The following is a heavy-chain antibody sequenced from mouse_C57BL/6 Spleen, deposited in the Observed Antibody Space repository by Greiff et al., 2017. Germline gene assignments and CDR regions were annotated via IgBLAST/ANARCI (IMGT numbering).Heavy chain of an antibody. CDR1: GYSITSGYY. J-gene: IGHJ4*01. Sequence: EVKLQESGPGLVKPSQSLSLTCSVTGYSITSGYYWNWIRQFPGNKLEWMGYISYDGSNNSNPSLKNRISITRETSKNQFFLKLNSVTTEDTATYYCARGNYEYAMDYWGQGTSVTVSS. CDR2: ISYDGSN. V-gene: IGHV3-6*01. CDR3: ARGNYEYAMDY. D-gene: IGHD2-4*01.